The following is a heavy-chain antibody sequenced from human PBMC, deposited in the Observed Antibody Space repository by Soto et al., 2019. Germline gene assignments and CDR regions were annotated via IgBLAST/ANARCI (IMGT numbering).Heavy chain of an antibody. D-gene: IGHD6-19*01. CDR1: GFTFGDYA. V-gene: IGHV3-49*03. Sequence: GGSLRLSCTTSGFTFGDYAMGWFRQAPGKGLEWVSFIRAKGYGGGTAYAASVRGRFTISRDDSRSIAYLQMGSLITEDTGVYYCSKDLISRVAAFDSWGQGTPVTVSS. J-gene: IGHJ4*02. CDR2: IRAKGYGGGT. CDR3: SKDLISRVAAFDS.